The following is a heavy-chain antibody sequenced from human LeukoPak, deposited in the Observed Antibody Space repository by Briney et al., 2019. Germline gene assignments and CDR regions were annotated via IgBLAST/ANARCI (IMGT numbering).Heavy chain of an antibody. Sequence: GESLRLSCAASGFTFSTYITNWVRQAPGKGLEWVSSISGGSSYIRYADSLKGRFTISRDNVKNSVYLQMSSLRAEDTAVYFCASDHDSNSASLHYWGQGTLVTVSS. V-gene: IGHV3-21*01. D-gene: IGHD2/OR15-2a*01. J-gene: IGHJ4*02. CDR1: GFTFSTYI. CDR3: ASDHDSNSASLHY. CDR2: ISGGSSYI.